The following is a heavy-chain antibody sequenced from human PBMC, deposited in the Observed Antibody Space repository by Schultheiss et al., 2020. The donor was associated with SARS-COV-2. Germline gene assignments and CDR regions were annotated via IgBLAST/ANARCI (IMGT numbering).Heavy chain of an antibody. V-gene: IGHV4-59*08. D-gene: IGHD2-2*01. CDR1: GGSISSYY. J-gene: IGHJ6*02. CDR2: IYYSGST. Sequence: SETLSLTCTVSGGSISSYYWSWIRQPPGKGLEWIGYIYYSGSTNYNPSLKSRVTISVDTSKNQFSLKLSSVTAADTAVYYCASQSHSQLGYGMDVWGQGTTVTVSS. CDR3: ASQSHSQLGYGMDV.